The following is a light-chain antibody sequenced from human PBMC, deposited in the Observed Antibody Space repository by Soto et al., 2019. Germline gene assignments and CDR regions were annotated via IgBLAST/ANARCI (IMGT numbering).Light chain of an antibody. CDR1: SSNIESKW. CDR3: ATWDDDLYTQI. V-gene: IGLV1-47*02. J-gene: IGLJ2*01. Sequence: QSVVTQAPSVSGTPGQRVTISCSGSSSNIESKWVYWYQQLPGTAPKLLIYNNNQRPSGVPDRFSGSKSGTSASLAITGLRSDDEADYYCATWDDDLYTQIIGGGTKVTVL. CDR2: NNN.